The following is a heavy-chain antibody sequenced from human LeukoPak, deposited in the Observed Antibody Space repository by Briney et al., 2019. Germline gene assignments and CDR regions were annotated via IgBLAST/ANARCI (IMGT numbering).Heavy chain of an antibody. D-gene: IGHD4-17*01. CDR3: AKTTVTTPFDL. CDR1: GFTFDDYA. CDR2: ISWNSGSI. Sequence: GGSLRLSCAASGFTFDDYAMHWVRQAPVKGLEWVSGISWNSGSIGYADSVKGRFTISRDNAKNSLYLQMNSLRAEDTALYYCAKTTVTTPFDLWGRGTLVTVSS. V-gene: IGHV3-9*01. J-gene: IGHJ2*01.